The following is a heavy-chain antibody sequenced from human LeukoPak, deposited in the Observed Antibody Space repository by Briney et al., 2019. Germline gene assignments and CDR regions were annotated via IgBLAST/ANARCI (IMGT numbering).Heavy chain of an antibody. D-gene: IGHD6-13*01. CDR3: AKDMAYSSNGCDY. V-gene: IGHV3-21*04. CDR2: ISSSSSYI. Sequence: GGSLRLSCAASGFTFSSYSMNWVRQAPGKGLEWVSSISSSSSYIYYADSVKGRFTISRDNAKNSLYLQMNSLRAEDTALYYCAKDMAYSSNGCDYWGQGTLVTVSS. CDR1: GFTFSSYS. J-gene: IGHJ4*02.